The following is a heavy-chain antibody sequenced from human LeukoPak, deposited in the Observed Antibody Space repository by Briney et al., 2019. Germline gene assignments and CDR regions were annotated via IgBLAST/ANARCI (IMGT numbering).Heavy chain of an antibody. V-gene: IGHV1-24*01. CDR1: GGTFSSYA. D-gene: IGHD1-7*01. J-gene: IGHJ3*02. CDR2: FDPEDGET. CDR3: ATQSQLELRPYAAFDI. Sequence: ASVKVSCKASGGTFSSYAISWVRQAPGKGLEWMGGFDPEDGETIYAQKFQGRVTMTEDTSTDTAYMELSSLRSEDTAVYYCATQSQLELRPYAAFDIWGQGTMVTVSS.